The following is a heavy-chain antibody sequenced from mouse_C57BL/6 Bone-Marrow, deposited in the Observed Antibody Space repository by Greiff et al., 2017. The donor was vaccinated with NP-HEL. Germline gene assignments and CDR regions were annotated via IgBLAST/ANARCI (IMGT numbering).Heavy chain of an antibody. CDR2: IDPSDSNT. D-gene: IGHD1-1*01. V-gene: IGHV1-50*01. CDR1: GYTFTSYW. CDR3: ARSVITTVVNPSKAMDY. J-gene: IGHJ4*01. Sequence: QVQLQQPGAELVKPGASVKLSCKASGYTFTSYWMQWVKQRPGQGLEWIGEIDPSDSNTNYNQKFKGKATLTVDTSSSTAYMQLSSLTSKDSAVYYCARSVITTVVNPSKAMDYWGQGTSVTVSS.